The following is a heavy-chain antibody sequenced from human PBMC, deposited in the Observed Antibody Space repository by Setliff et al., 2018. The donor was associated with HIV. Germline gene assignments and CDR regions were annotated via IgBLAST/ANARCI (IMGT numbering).Heavy chain of an antibody. CDR1: GCSISSGYY. D-gene: IGHD3-9*01. Sequence: TLSLTCAVSGCSISSGYYWGWIRQPPGKGLEWIGNIYHSGSSYSNPSLRSRITLSIDTSKNHFSLKLRSLTAADTAVYYCARRWGDILTGPDAFDIWGQGTMVTVSS. CDR3: ARRWGDILTGPDAFDI. J-gene: IGHJ3*02. V-gene: IGHV4-38-2*01. CDR2: IYHSGSS.